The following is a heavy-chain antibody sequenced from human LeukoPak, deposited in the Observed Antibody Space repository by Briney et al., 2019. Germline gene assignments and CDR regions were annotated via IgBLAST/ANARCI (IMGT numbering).Heavy chain of an antibody. D-gene: IGHD2-21*02. CDR2: TYHTGST. V-gene: IGHV4-59*08. CDR3: ARRVTSNWFDP. J-gene: IGHJ5*02. Sequence: SETLSLTCTVSGASISSYYWSWMRQPPGKGLEWIGYTYHTGSTNYNPSLKSRVTISVDTSKNQFSLRLSSVTATDTAVYYCARRVTSNWFDPWGQGTLVTVSS. CDR1: GASISSYY.